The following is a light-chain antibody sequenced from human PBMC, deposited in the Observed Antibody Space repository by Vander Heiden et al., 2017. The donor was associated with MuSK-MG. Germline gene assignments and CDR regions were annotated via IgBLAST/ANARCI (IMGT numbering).Light chain of an antibody. CDR1: QSVLYSSNNKNY. CDR3: QQDYSTGQR. CDR2: WAS. J-gene: IGKJ1*01. V-gene: IGKV4-1*01. Sequence: DIVMTQSPDSLAVSLGERATINCRSSQSVLYSSNNKNYLAWYQQKPGQPPKLLIYWASTRVSGVPDPFSGSESGTDFTLTIISLQAADVAVSYCQQDYSTGQRFGHGTRVEIK.